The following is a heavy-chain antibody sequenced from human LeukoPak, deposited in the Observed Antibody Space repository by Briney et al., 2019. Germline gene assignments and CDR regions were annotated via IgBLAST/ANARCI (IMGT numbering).Heavy chain of an antibody. CDR1: GFTFSSYG. CDR3: ARDRTMVRGVIIDY. D-gene: IGHD3-10*01. V-gene: IGHV3-48*01. J-gene: IGHJ4*02. CDR2: ISSSSSTI. Sequence: PGGSLRLSCAASGFTFSSYGMTWVRQAPGKGLEWVSYISSSSSTIYYADSVKGRFTISRDNAKNSLYLQLNSLRAEDTAVYYCARDRTMVRGVIIDYWGQGTLVTVSS.